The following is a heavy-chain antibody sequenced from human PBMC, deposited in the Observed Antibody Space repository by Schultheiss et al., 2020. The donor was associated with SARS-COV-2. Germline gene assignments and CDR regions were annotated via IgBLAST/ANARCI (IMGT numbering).Heavy chain of an antibody. J-gene: IGHJ4*02. V-gene: IGHV4-59*01. CDR3: AREPIRTYSSSSKDY. CDR1: GDSIRSYY. Sequence: SQTLSLTCTVSGDSIRSYYWSWVRQPPGKGLEWIGYVYFSGSTNYNPSLKSRVTISVDTSKNQFSLKLSSVTAADTAVYYCAREPIRTYSSSSKDYWGQGTLVTVSS. CDR2: VYFSGST. D-gene: IGHD6-6*01.